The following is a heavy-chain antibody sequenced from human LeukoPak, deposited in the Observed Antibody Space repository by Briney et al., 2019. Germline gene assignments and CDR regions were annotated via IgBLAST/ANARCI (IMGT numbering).Heavy chain of an antibody. J-gene: IGHJ4*02. Sequence: GGSLRLSCAASGFTFSDYYMSWIRQAPGKGLEWVSYISSSGSTIYYADSVKGRFTISRDNSKNTLYLQMNSLRAEDTAVYYCAKGGSLTTVTHFDYWGQGTLVTVSS. CDR2: ISSSGSTI. CDR1: GFTFSDYY. CDR3: AKGGSLTTVTHFDY. V-gene: IGHV3-11*01. D-gene: IGHD4-17*01.